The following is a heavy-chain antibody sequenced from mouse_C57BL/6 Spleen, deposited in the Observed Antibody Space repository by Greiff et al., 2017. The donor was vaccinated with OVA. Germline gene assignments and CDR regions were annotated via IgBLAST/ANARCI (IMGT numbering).Heavy chain of an antibody. D-gene: IGHD2-1*01. J-gene: IGHJ1*03. CDR2: IYPGSGST. CDR3: ARGYYGNRYWYCDV. CDR1: GYTFTSYW. Sequence: QVPLKQPGAELVKPGASVKMSCKASGYTFTSYWITWVKQRPGQGLEWIGDIYPGSGSTNYNEKFKSKATLTVDTSSSTAYMQLSSLTSEDSAVYYGARGYYGNRYWYCDVWGTGTTVTVSS. V-gene: IGHV1-55*01.